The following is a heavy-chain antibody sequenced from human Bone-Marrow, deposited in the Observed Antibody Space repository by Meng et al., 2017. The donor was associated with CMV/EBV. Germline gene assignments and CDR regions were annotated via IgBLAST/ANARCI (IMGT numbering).Heavy chain of an antibody. CDR3: AKGALAAAGLIDY. V-gene: IGHV3-53*01. CDR1: GFTVSSNY. D-gene: IGHD6-13*01. CDR2: IYSGGST. Sequence: GESLKISCAASGFTVSSNYMSWVRQAPGKGLEWVSVIYSGGSTYYADSVKGRFTISRDNSNNTLYLQMNSLRTEDTAVYYCAKGALAAAGLIDYWGQGTLVTVSS. J-gene: IGHJ4*02.